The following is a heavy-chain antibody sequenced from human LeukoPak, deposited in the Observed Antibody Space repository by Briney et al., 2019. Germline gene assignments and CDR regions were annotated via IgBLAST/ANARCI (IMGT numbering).Heavy chain of an antibody. CDR2: IHPGDSDT. V-gene: IGHV5-51*01. Sequence: GESLKISCKASGYSFNSYSVGWGRQMPGKGVGGMGIIHPGDSDTRYSASFEGQVTISADKSISTAYLQWSSLKASDTAMYYCASTRSWHRYGYGYWGQGTLVTVSS. D-gene: IGHD5-18*01. CDR3: ASTRSWHRYGYGY. J-gene: IGHJ4*02. CDR1: GYSFNSYS.